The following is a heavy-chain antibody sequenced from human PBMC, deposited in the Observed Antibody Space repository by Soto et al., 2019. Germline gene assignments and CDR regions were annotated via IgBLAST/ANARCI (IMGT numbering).Heavy chain of an antibody. Sequence: PGGSLRLSCAASGFTFSGYAMSWVRQAPGKGLEWVSAISGSAGSTYYADSVKGRFTISRDNSKNTLYLQMISLRAEDTAVFYCAKQMIPAATSSFDYWGQGTLVTVSS. D-gene: IGHD2-2*01. CDR3: AKQMIPAATSSFDY. V-gene: IGHV3-23*01. J-gene: IGHJ4*02. CDR2: ISGSAGST. CDR1: GFTFSGYA.